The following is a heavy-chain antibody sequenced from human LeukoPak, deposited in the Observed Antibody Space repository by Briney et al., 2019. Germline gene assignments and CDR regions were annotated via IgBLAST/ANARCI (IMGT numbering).Heavy chain of an antibody. J-gene: IGHJ4*02. Sequence: GGSLRLSCAASGFTFSTYAMSWVRQAPGKGLEWVSSISSSSSYIYYADSVKGRFTISRDNAKNSLYLQMNSLRAEDTAVYYCAREGQYDSRGPPDYWGQGTLVTVSS. D-gene: IGHD3-22*01. V-gene: IGHV3-21*01. CDR3: AREGQYDSRGPPDY. CDR2: ISSSSSYI. CDR1: GFTFSTYA.